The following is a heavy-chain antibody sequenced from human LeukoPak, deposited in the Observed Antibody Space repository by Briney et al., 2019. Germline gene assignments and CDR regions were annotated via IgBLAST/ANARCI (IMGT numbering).Heavy chain of an antibody. V-gene: IGHV1-69*06. D-gene: IGHD3-22*01. CDR3: ARGTYYDSSAYSGVRLFDY. J-gene: IGHJ4*02. CDR2: IIPIFGTA. Sequence: GASVKVSCKASGGTFSSYAISWVRQAPGQGLEWMGGIIPIFGTANYAQKFQGRVTITADKSTSTAYMELSSLRSEDTALYYCARGTYYDSSAYSGVRLFDYWGQGTLVTVSS. CDR1: GGTFSSYA.